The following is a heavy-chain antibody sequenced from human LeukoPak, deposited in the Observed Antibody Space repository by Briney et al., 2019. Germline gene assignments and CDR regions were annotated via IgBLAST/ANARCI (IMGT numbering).Heavy chain of an antibody. CDR3: ARTGTERYDFSSGYKQKPLADAFDI. J-gene: IGHJ3*02. CDR1: RFTFSSYW. Sequence: AVTLRLYSAASRFTFSSYWMSWVPPAQGHGREGGANTNQDGGEKYHVESVKGRFTISRDNAKNSLYLHMNPLRAEASAIYYCARTGTERYDFSSGYKQKPLADAFDIWGQGTMVTVSS. V-gene: IGHV3-7*04. CDR2: TNQDGGEK. D-gene: IGHD3-3*01.